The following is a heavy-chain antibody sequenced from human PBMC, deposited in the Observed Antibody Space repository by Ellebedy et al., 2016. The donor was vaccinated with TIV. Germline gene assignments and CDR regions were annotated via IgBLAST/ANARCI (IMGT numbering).Heavy chain of an antibody. J-gene: IGHJ3*02. CDR3: ARDLSVPDYGDYVGADGAFDI. Sequence: ASVKVSCKASGYTFTSYGISWVRQAPGQGLEWMGWMNPNSGNTGYAQKFQGRVTMTRNTSISTAYMELSSLRSEDTAVCYCARDLSVPDYGDYVGADGAFDIWGQGTMVTVSS. CDR1: GYTFTSYG. CDR2: MNPNSGNT. V-gene: IGHV1-8*02. D-gene: IGHD4-17*01.